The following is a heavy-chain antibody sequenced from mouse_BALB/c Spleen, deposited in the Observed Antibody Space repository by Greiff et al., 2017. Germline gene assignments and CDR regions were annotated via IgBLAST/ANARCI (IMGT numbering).Heavy chain of an antibody. D-gene: IGHD1-1*01. CDR2: IDPANGNT. V-gene: IGHV14-3*02. CDR1: GFNIKDTY. CDR3: ARLTTDPFDY. J-gene: IGHJ2*01. Sequence: EVQLQESGAELVKPGASVKLSCTASGFNIKDTYMHWVKQRPEQGLEWIGRIDPANGNTKYDPKFQGKATITADTSSNTAYLQLSSLTSEDTAVYYCARLTTDPFDYWGQGTTLTVSS.